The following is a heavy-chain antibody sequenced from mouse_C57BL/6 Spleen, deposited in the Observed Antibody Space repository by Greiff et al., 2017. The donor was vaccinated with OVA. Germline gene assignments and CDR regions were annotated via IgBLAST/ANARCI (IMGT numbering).Heavy chain of an antibody. D-gene: IGHD1-1*01. CDR2: IYPRSGNT. J-gene: IGHJ1*03. CDR3: ARHYYGSSEDWYFDV. CDR1: GYTFTSYG. V-gene: IGHV1-81*01. Sequence: QVQLKESGAELARPGASVKLSCKASGYTFTSYGISWVKQRTGQGLEWIGEIYPRSGNTYYNEKFKGKATLTADKSSSTAYMELRSLTSEDAAVYFCARHYYGSSEDWYFDVWGTGTTVTVSS.